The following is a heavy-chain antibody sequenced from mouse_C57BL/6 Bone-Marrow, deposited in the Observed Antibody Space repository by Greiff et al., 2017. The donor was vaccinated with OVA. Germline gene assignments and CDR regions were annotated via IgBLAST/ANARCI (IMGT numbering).Heavy chain of an antibody. J-gene: IGHJ4*01. CDR2: ISNGGGST. CDR1: GFTFSDYY. CDR3: ARGVYYINHYYAMDY. Sequence: DVKLVESGGGLVQPGGSLKLSCAASGFTFSDYYMYWVRQTPEKRLEWVAYISNGGGSTYYPDTVKGRFTISRDNAKNTLYLQMSRLKSEDTAMYYFARGVYYINHYYAMDYWGQGTSVTVSS. V-gene: IGHV5-12*01. D-gene: IGHD2-5*01.